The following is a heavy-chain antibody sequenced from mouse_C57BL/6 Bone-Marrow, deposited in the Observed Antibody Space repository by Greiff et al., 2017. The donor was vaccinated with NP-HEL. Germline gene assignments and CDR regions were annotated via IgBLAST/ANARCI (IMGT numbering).Heavy chain of an antibody. CDR3: ARGHYYGSSSAWFAY. J-gene: IGHJ3*01. CDR2: IYPGSGST. D-gene: IGHD1-1*01. Sequence: QVQLQQPGAELVKPGASVKMSCKASGYTFTSYWLTWGKQRLGQGLEWMGDIYPGSGSTNYNEKFKSKATLTVDTSSSTAYMQLSSLTSEDSAVYYCARGHYYGSSSAWFAYWGQGTLVTVSA. V-gene: IGHV1-55*01. CDR1: GYTFTSYW.